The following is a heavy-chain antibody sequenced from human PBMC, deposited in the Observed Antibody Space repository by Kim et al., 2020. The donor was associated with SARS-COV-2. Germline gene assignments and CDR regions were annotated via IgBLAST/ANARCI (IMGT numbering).Heavy chain of an antibody. CDR1: GDTFSGFY. J-gene: IGHJ6*02. CDR2: INPNSGAT. V-gene: IGHV1-2*02. Sequence: ASVNVSCKASGDTFSGFYMHWVRQAPGQGLEGMGWINPNSGATNYAQKFQDRITLTRDTSISTGYMELNRLTSDDTAVYYCARDQGGLDVWGQGTTVTVS. CDR3: ARDQGGLDV.